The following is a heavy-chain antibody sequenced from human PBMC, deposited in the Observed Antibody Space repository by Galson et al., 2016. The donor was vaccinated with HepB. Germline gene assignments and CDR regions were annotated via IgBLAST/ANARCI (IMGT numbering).Heavy chain of an antibody. CDR3: ARERDRVRFSEWSRSGFDP. V-gene: IGHV1-18*01. CDR2: ISAYNGNT. CDR1: GYTFTDYG. J-gene: IGHJ5*02. Sequence: QSGAEVKKSGASVKVSCKASGYTFTDYGISWVRQAPGQGLEWMGWISAYNGNTNYEQKIQGRVAMTTDTSTDTAYMEMRSLRSDDTAMYYCARERDRVRFSEWSRSGFDPWGQGTLVTVSS. D-gene: IGHD3-3*01.